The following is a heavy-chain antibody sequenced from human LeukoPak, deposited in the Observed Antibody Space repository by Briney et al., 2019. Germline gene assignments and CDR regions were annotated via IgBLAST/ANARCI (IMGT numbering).Heavy chain of an antibody. Sequence: ASVKVSCKVSGYTLTDFPVHWVRQAPGKGLEWMGGYDVEDGETVYAPKFQGRVTMTEDTATDTAYMELSSLDSEDTAVYYCALVVAGRVNYWGQGTLVTVSS. V-gene: IGHV1-24*01. J-gene: IGHJ4*02. CDR3: ALVVAGRVNY. D-gene: IGHD6-19*01. CDR2: YDVEDGET. CDR1: GYTLTDFP.